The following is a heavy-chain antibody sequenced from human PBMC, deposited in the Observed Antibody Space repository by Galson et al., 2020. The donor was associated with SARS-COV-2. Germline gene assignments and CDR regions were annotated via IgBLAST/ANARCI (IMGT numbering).Heavy chain of an antibody. V-gene: IGHV4-39*07. CDR1: DSAIRSTGYY. J-gene: IGHJ4*02. CDR3: ARDLRHSSTYDFDY. Sequence: SETLSLTCTVLDSAIRSTGYYWGWIRQPPGKGLEWIGSIYFRGSTYYNPSRKSRVTISLDTSEHQFSLELSSVTAADTAVYYCARDLRHSSTYDFDYWGQGALVTVSS. CDR2: IYFRGST. D-gene: IGHD2-2*01.